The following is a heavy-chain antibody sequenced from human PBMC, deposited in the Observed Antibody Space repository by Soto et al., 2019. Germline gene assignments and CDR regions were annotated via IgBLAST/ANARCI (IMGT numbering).Heavy chain of an antibody. CDR2: IYSSGST. V-gene: IGHV4-4*07. CDR3: ARGQRFSDWFDP. Sequence: KTSETLSLTCTVTGGAISCYYWTWIRQSDGEGLEWIGRIYSSGSTNYNPSLKSRVTISLDTSMNYFSLRLSSVTAADTAVYYCARGQRFSDWFDPWGQGTLVTVSS. CDR1: GGAISCYY. J-gene: IGHJ5*02. D-gene: IGHD3-3*01.